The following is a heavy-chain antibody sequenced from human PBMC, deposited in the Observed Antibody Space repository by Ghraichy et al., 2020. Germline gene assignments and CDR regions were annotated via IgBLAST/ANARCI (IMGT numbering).Heavy chain of an antibody. J-gene: IGHJ4*02. CDR2: ALYSGGT. D-gene: IGHD3-3*01. Sequence: SETLSLTCTVSGDSISRYKWAWIRHPPGKGLEWIGFALYSGGTNYSPSLKSRVTISLDTSKNQFSLRLTSVTAADTAVYYSREWSAFDYWGQGSLVTVSA. CDR3: REWSAFDY. V-gene: IGHV4-59*13. CDR1: GDSISRYK.